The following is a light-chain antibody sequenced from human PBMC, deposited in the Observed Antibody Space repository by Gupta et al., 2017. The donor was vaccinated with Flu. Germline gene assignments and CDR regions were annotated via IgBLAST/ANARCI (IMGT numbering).Light chain of an antibody. CDR1: KDISTY. Sequence: DIQLTQPPSFLSASVLDRVTITCRACKDISTYLAWYQQKPGKAPNLLIYTASTRQTGVPSRFSGSGSGTEFTLTINSLQPEDSATYYCQQLNGYPVTFGGGTKVEIK. CDR3: QQLNGYPVT. CDR2: TAS. V-gene: IGKV1-9*01. J-gene: IGKJ4*01.